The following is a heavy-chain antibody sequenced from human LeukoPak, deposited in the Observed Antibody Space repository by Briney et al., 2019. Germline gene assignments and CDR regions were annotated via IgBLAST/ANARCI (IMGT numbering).Heavy chain of an antibody. CDR1: GFTFSSYE. CDR3: AEVGITMIGGV. J-gene: IGHJ6*04. V-gene: IGHV3-48*03. D-gene: IGHD3-10*02. Sequence: GGSLRLSCAASGFTFSSYEMNWVRQAPGKGLEWVSYISSSGSTIYYADSVKGRFTISRDNAKNSLYLQMNSLRAEDTAVYYCAEVGITMIGGVWGKGTTVTISS. CDR2: ISSSGSTI.